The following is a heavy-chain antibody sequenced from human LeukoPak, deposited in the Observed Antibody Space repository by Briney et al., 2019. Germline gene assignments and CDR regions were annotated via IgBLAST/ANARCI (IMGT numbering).Heavy chain of an antibody. J-gene: IGHJ5*02. Sequence: ASVKVSCKASGGIFSSYAISWVRQAPGQGLEWMGRIIPIFGIANYAQKFQGRVTITADKSTSTAYMELSSLRSEDAAVYYCARGRLAAAGSWFDPWGQGTLVTVSS. CDR2: IIPIFGIA. CDR3: ARGRLAAAGSWFDP. D-gene: IGHD6-13*01. CDR1: GGIFSSYA. V-gene: IGHV1-69*04.